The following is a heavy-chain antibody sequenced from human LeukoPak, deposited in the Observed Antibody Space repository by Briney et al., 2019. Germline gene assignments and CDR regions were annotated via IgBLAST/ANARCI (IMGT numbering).Heavy chain of an antibody. CDR1: GYTFTGYY. CDR2: INPNSGGT. D-gene: IGHD6-13*01. J-gene: IGHJ4*02. Sequence: ASVKVSCKASGYTFTGYYMHWVRQAPGQGLEWMGWINPNSGGTNYAQKFQGRVTVTRDTSISKAYMELSRLRSDDTAVYYCARGSSSSWYLFGYWGQGTLVTVSS. V-gene: IGHV1-2*02. CDR3: ARGSSSSWYLFGY.